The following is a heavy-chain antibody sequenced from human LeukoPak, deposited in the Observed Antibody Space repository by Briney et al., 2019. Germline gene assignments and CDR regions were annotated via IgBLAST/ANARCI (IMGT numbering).Heavy chain of an antibody. CDR2: IYTSGST. CDR3: ARVRGSSGSYEYYHYMDV. D-gene: IGHD1-26*01. CDR1: GGSISTYY. V-gene: IGHV4-4*07. J-gene: IGHJ6*03. Sequence: SETLSLTCTVSGGSISTYYWSWIRQPPGKGLEWIGRIYTSGSTNYNPSLKSRVTMSVDTSKKQLSLKLSSVTAADTAVYYCARVRGSSGSYEYYHYMDVWGKGTTVTISS.